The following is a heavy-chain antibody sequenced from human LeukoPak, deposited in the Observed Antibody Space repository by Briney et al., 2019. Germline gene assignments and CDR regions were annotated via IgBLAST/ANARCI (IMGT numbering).Heavy chain of an antibody. CDR3: AKGHYYDSSGYAFDI. D-gene: IGHD3-22*01. V-gene: IGHV3-30*18. CDR2: ISYDGSNK. CDR1: GFTFSSYG. J-gene: IGHJ3*02. Sequence: GGSLRLSCAASGFTFSSYGMHWVRQAPGKGLEWVAVISYDGSNKYYADSVKGRFTISRDNSKNTLYLQMNSLRAEDTAVYYCAKGHYYDSSGYAFDIWGQGTMVTVSS.